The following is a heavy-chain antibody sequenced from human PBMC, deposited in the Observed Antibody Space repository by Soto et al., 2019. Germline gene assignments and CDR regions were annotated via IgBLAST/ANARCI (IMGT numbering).Heavy chain of an antibody. D-gene: IGHD2-2*01. Sequence: GASVKVSCKASGGTFSSYAISWVRQAPGQGLEWMGGIIPIFGTANYAQKFQGRVTITADKSTSTAYMELSSLRSEDTAVYYCARNLDCSSTSCYDTRPLYYGMDVWGQGTTVTVPS. CDR1: GGTFSSYA. J-gene: IGHJ6*02. V-gene: IGHV1-69*06. CDR2: IIPIFGTA. CDR3: ARNLDCSSTSCYDTRPLYYGMDV.